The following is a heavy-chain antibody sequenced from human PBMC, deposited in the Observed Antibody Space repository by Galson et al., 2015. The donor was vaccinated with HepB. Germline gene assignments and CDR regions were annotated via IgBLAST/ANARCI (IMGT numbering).Heavy chain of an antibody. V-gene: IGHV3-30*18. Sequence: SLRLSCAASGFTFSSYGMHWVRQAPGKGLEWVAVISYDGSNKYYADSVKGRFTISRDNSKNTLYLQMNSLRAEDTAVYYCAKGEFTMIVVETSMDVWGQGTTVTVSS. CDR2: ISYDGSNK. J-gene: IGHJ6*01. CDR3: AKGEFTMIVVETSMDV. CDR1: GFTFSSYG. D-gene: IGHD3-22*01.